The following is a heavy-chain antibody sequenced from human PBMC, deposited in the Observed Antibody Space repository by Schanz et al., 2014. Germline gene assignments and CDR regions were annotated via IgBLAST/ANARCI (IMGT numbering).Heavy chain of an antibody. CDR1: GFTVNTNY. D-gene: IGHD5-12*01. V-gene: IGHV3-53*01. Sequence: EVQLEESGGGLVKPGGSLRLSCAVSGFTVNTNYMSWVRQAPGKGLEWISSMYINSGSTQYADSVKGRFIISRDSSKNTLFLQMNSLRAEDTAVYFCARDGGRDGYNLAFDVWGQGTLVTVSS. CDR3: ARDGGRDGYNLAFDV. CDR2: MYINSGST. J-gene: IGHJ3*01.